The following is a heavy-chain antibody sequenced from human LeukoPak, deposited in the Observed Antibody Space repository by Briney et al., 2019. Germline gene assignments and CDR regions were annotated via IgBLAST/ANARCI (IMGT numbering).Heavy chain of an antibody. CDR1: GGSISSSSYY. D-gene: IGHD2-2*01. CDR2: IYYSGST. V-gene: IGHV4-39*07. J-gene: IGHJ5*02. Sequence: SETLSLTCTVSGGSISSSSYYWGWIRQPPGKGLEWIGSIYYSGSTYYNPSLKSRVTILVDTSKNQFSLKLSSVTAADTAVYYCARTTEDCSSTSCYQYWFDPWGQGALVTVSS. CDR3: ARTTEDCSSTSCYQYWFDP.